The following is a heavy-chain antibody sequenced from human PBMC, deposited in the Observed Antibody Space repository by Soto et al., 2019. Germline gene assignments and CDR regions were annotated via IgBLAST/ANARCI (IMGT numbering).Heavy chain of an antibody. V-gene: IGHV4-34*01. Sequence: QVQLQQWGAGLLKPSETLSLTCAVNGGSFTGYYWSWVRQPPGKGLEWIGEIKDGGITNYSPSLRSRVTISADAPKKQCSLKVTSVTAADTAVYYCTRGQEGVVDTHWEQGTLVTVSS. D-gene: IGHD5-18*01. CDR3: TRGQEGVVDTH. CDR1: GGSFTGYY. J-gene: IGHJ4*02. CDR2: IKDGGIT.